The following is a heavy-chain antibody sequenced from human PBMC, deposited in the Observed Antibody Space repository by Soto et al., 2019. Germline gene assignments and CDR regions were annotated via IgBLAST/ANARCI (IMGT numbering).Heavy chain of an antibody. CDR3: ARLYGLDAFDF. J-gene: IGHJ3*01. V-gene: IGHV4-59*08. CDR1: GGSISSYY. D-gene: IGHD3-16*02. CDR2: IFYSGST. Sequence: QVQLQESGPGLVKPSETLSLTCTVSGGSISSYYWSWIWQPPGKGLEWIGYIFYSGSTNYNPSFKSRVTISVDTSKNQFSLKLSSVTAADTAVYYCARLYGLDAFDFWGQGTMVTVSS.